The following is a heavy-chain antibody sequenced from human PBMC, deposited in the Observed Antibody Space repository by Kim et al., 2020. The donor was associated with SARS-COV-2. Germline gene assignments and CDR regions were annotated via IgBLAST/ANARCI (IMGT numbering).Heavy chain of an antibody. CDR3: AKCPLSRRYVLDY. J-gene: IGHJ4*02. D-gene: IGHD6-6*01. CDR1: GFTFSSYG. Sequence: GGSLRLSCAASGFTFSSYGMHWVRQAPGKGLEWVAVISYDGSNKYYADSVKGRFTISRDNSKNTLYLQMNSLRAEDTAVYYCAKCPLSRRYVLDYWGQGTLVTVSS. V-gene: IGHV3-30*18. CDR2: ISYDGSNK.